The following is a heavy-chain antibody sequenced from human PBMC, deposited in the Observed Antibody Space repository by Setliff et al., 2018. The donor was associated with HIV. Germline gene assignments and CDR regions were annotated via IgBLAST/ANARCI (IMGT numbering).Heavy chain of an antibody. CDR1: GYIFSNGW. CDR3: TTHKFSGTLGD. V-gene: IGHV3-15*05. Sequence: VGSLRLSCAASGYIFSNGWMSWVRQPPGKGLEWVGRIKSKPSGGTTDYAAPVKGRFTISRDDSKNTLYLQMNSLKSEDTAVYYCTTHKFSGTLGDWGQGTQVTVSS. J-gene: IGHJ4*02. CDR2: IKSKPSGGTT. D-gene: IGHD1-26*01.